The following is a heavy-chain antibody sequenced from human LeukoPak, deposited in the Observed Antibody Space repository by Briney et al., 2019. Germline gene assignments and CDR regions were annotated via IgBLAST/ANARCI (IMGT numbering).Heavy chain of an antibody. J-gene: IGHJ4*02. V-gene: IGHV3-7*03. Sequence: PGGSLRLSCAASGFTFGRYWMTWVRQAPGKGLEWVAIIKQNADAEYYVDSVKGRFTISRDNSRNSVFLQMNSLRPEDTALYHCAKEVDCPSDCLFFHSWGQGTLVTVSS. CDR1: GFTFGRYW. CDR2: IKQNADAE. CDR3: AKEVDCPSDCLFFHS. D-gene: IGHD2-21*02.